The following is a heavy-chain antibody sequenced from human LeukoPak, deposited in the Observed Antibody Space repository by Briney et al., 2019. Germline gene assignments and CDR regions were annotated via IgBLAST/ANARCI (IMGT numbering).Heavy chain of an antibody. CDR2: IHNDGST. V-gene: IGHV3-66*01. D-gene: IGHD2-2*01. Sequence: GGSLRLSCAASGFDVSINYMNWIRQSPEKGLEWVSIIHNDGSTYYADSVKGRFTVSRDNSKNTVSLQMDSLRVEDTAVYYCATICSTSCYGYYMDVWGKGTTVTVPS. CDR3: ATICSTSCYGYYMDV. CDR1: GFDVSINY. J-gene: IGHJ6*03.